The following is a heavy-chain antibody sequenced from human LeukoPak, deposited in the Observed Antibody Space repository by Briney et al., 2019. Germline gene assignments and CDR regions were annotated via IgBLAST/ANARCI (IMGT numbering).Heavy chain of an antibody. CDR2: IYYSGST. J-gene: IGHJ4*02. D-gene: IGHD5-12*01. CDR3: ARTVESAIVATLYFDY. V-gene: IGHV4-31*03. CDR1: GGSISSGGYY. Sequence: PSQTLSLTCTVSGGSISSGGYYWSWIRQPPGKGLEWIGYIYYSGSTYYNPSLKSRVTISVDTSKNQFSLKLSSVTAADTAVYYCARTVESAIVATLYFDYWGQGTLVTVSS.